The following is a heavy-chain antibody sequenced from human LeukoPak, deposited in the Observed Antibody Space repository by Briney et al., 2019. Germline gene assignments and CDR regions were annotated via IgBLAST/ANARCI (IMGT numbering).Heavy chain of an antibody. J-gene: IGHJ4*02. CDR2: ISYDGSNK. D-gene: IGHD6-13*01. Sequence: GGSLRLSCAASGFIFSSYGMHWVRQAPGKGLEWVAVISYDGSNKYYADSVKGRFTISRDNSKNTLYLQMNSLRAEDTAVYYCAKQEGGAAGTRPPYFDYWGQGTLVTVSS. V-gene: IGHV3-30*18. CDR3: AKQEGGAAGTRPPYFDY. CDR1: GFIFSSYG.